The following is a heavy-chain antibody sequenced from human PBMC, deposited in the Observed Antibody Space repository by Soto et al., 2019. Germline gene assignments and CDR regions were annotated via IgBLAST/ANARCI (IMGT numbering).Heavy chain of an antibody. CDR3: AARPSLDY. J-gene: IGHJ4*02. CDR1: GFTFSSYG. CDR2: ISYDGSNK. V-gene: IGHV3-30*03. D-gene: IGHD6-6*01. Sequence: QVQLVESGGGVVQPGRSLRLSCAASGFTFSSYGMHWVRQAPGKGLEWVAVISYDGSNKYYADSVKGRFTISRDNSKNTLYLQMNSLRAEDTAVYYCAARPSLDYWGQGTLVTVSS.